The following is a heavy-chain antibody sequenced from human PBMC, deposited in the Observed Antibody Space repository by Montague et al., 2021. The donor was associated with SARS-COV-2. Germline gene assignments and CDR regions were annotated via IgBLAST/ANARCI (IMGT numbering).Heavy chain of an antibody. CDR2: IYYSGSY. Sequence: SETLSLTCTVYGGSISSRRYYWGWIRQPPGKGLEWIGSIYYSGSYYYNPSLKSRVSISVDTSKNQFSLKLSSVTAADTAGYYRARLRGDYGGTYDTFDIWGQGTMVTVSS. CDR3: ARLRGDYGGTYDTFDI. V-gene: IGHV4-39*01. D-gene: IGHD4-23*01. J-gene: IGHJ3*02. CDR1: GGSISSRRYY.